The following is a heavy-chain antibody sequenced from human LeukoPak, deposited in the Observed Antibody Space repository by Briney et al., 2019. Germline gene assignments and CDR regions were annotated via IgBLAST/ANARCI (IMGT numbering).Heavy chain of an antibody. Sequence: GGSLRLSCAASGFTFSTYAMHWVRQASGKGLEWVAVIRYDGSDKYYADSVKGRFTISRDNSKNTLYLQMSSLRVEDTAVHYCARESESYDSSGSTFKYWGQGTLVTVSS. D-gene: IGHD3-22*01. CDR3: ARESESYDSSGSTFKY. CDR2: IRYDGSDK. J-gene: IGHJ4*02. V-gene: IGHV3-30*04. CDR1: GFTFSTYA.